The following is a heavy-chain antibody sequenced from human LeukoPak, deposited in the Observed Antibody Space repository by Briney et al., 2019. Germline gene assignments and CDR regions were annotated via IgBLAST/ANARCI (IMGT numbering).Heavy chain of an antibody. CDR2: FDPEDGET. CDR1: GYTLTELS. J-gene: IGHJ4*02. D-gene: IGHD3-9*01. Sequence: ASVKVSCKVSGYTLTELSMHWVRQAPGKGLEWMGGFDPEDGETIYAQKFRGRLTMTRDMSTSTVYMELSSLRSEDTAVYYCARGSRPVYNPLTGKRYFDYWGQGTLLTVSS. CDR3: ARGSRPVYNPLTGKRYFDY. V-gene: IGHV1-24*01.